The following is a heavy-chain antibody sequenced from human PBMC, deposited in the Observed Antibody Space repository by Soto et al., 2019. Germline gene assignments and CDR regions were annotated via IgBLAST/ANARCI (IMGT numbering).Heavy chain of an antibody. Sequence: QVQLVQSGAEVKKPGSSVKVSCKASGGTFSNYPISWVRQAPGQGLEWMGGIIPIFGTVNYAQKFQGRVTIPADESTSTAYIELSSLRSEETAVYYCARGNHRWLHLWYSDLWGRGTLVTVSS. CDR3: ARGNHRWLHLWYSDL. D-gene: IGHD5-12*01. J-gene: IGHJ2*01. CDR2: IIPIFGTV. V-gene: IGHV1-69*12. CDR1: GGTFSNYP.